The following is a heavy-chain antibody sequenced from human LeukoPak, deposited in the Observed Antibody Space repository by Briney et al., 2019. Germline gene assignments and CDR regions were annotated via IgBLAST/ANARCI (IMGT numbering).Heavy chain of an antibody. CDR2: IWYDGSNK. V-gene: IGHV3-33*08. CDR3: ARDPNPYYYDSSGYNI. J-gene: IGHJ3*02. Sequence: GGSLRLSCAASGFTFSSYSMNWVRQAPGKGLEWVAVIWYDGSNKYYADSVKGRFTISRDNSKNTLYLQMNSLRAEDTAVYYCARDPNPYYYDSSGYNIWGQGTMVTVSS. D-gene: IGHD3-22*01. CDR1: GFTFSSYS.